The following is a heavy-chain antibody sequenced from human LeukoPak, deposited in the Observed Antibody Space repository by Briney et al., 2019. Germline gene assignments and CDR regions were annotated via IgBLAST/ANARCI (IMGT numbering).Heavy chain of an antibody. D-gene: IGHD4-17*01. Sequence: GGSLRLSCAASGFTFSNSAMSWVRQAPGKGLEWVANIKQDGSEKYYVDSVKGRFTISRDNAKNSLYLQMNSLRVEDTALYYCARAQTYGDSRLLLDYWGQGTLVTVSS. CDR2: IKQDGSEK. CDR1: GFTFSNSA. V-gene: IGHV3-7*03. CDR3: ARAQTYGDSRLLLDY. J-gene: IGHJ4*02.